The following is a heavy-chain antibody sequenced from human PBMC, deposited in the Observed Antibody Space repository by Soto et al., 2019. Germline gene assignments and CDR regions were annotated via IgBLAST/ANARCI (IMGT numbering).Heavy chain of an antibody. J-gene: IGHJ4*02. CDR1: GFTFSSYE. V-gene: IGHV3-48*03. CDR3: ARVVRGEWYYYDSSGLGVFDY. D-gene: IGHD3-22*01. CDR2: ISSSGSTI. Sequence: EVQLVESGGGLVQPGGSLRLSCAASGFTFSSYEMNWVRQAPGKGLEWVSYISSSGSTIYYADSVKGRFTISRDNAKNSLYLHMNSLRAEDTAVYYCARVVRGEWYYYDSSGLGVFDYWGQGTLVTVSS.